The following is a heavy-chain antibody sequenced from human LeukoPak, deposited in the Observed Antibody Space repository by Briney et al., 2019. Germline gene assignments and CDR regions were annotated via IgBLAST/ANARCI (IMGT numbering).Heavy chain of an antibody. CDR3: ARDRGSSLDD. Sequence: SETLSLTCTVSGGSISSSSYYWGWIRQPPGKGLEWIGSIYYSGSTYYNPPLKSRVTISVDTSNNQFSLKLSSVTAADTAVDYCARDRGSSLDDWGQGTLVTVSS. D-gene: IGHD6-6*01. J-gene: IGHJ4*02. CDR1: GGSISSSSYY. CDR2: IYYSGST. V-gene: IGHV4-39*07.